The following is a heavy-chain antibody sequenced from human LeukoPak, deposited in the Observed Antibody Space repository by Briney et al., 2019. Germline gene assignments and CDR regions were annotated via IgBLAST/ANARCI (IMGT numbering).Heavy chain of an antibody. CDR1: GGSFSGYY. Sequence: SETLSLTCAVYGGSFSGYYWSWIRQPPGKGLEWIGEINHSGSTNYNPSLKSRVTISVDTSKNQFSLKLSSVTAADTAVYYCAWGGYYDILTGYSPPPLDYYYGMDVWGQGTTVTVSS. CDR2: INHSGST. V-gene: IGHV4-34*01. D-gene: IGHD3-9*01. J-gene: IGHJ6*02. CDR3: AWGGYYDILTGYSPPPLDYYYGMDV.